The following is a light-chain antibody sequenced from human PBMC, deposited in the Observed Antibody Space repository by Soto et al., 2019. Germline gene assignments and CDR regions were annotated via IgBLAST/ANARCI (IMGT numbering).Light chain of an antibody. CDR3: CSYAGSSIFV. Sequence: QSVLTQPASVSGSPGQSITISCTGSNSDIGSYNLVSWYQHHPGKAPKLMISEVIKRPSGVSNRFSGSKSGNTASLTISGLQAEDEADYYCCSYAGSSIFVFGGGTKPTVL. J-gene: IGLJ2*01. CDR2: EVI. CDR1: NSDIGSYNL. V-gene: IGLV2-23*02.